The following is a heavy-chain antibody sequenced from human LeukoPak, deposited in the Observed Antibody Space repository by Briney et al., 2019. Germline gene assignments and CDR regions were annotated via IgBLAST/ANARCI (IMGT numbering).Heavy chain of an antibody. V-gene: IGHV3-74*01. Sequence: GGSLRLSCAASGFTFSNYWMHWVRQAPGKGLVWVSRINSDGINTSYADSVKGRFTISRDNAKNSLYLQMNSLRAEDTAVYYCAKRDIGYPFDYWGQGTLVTVSS. D-gene: IGHD3-16*01. CDR1: GFTFSNYW. CDR3: AKRDIGYPFDY. CDR2: INSDGINT. J-gene: IGHJ4*02.